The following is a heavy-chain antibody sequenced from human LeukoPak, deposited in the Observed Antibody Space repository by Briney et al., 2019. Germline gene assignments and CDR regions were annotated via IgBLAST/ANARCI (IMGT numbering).Heavy chain of an antibody. CDR2: IYYSGST. D-gene: IGHD3-22*01. V-gene: IGHV4-39*01. CDR1: GGSISSSSYY. CDR3: ARGPTSDIFDSSGYYYEY. J-gene: IGHJ4*02. Sequence: PSETLSLTCTVSGGSISSSSYYWGWIRQPPGKGLEWIGSIYYSGSTYYNPSLKSRVTVSVDTSKNQFSLKLSSVTAADTAVYYCARGPTSDIFDSSGYYYEYWGQGTLVPVSS.